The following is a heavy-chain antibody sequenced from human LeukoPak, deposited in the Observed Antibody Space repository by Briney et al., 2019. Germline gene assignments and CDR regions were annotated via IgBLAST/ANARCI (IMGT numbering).Heavy chain of an antibody. CDR2: IIPIFGTA. J-gene: IGHJ4*02. CDR1: GGTFSSYA. V-gene: IGHV1-69*13. CDR3: ARVWFGELDGIDY. D-gene: IGHD3-10*01. Sequence: SVKVSCKASGGTFSSYAISWVRQAPGQGLEWMGGIIPIFGTANYAQKFQGRVTITADESTSTAYMELSSLRSDDTAVYYCARVWFGELDGIDYWGQGTLDTVSS.